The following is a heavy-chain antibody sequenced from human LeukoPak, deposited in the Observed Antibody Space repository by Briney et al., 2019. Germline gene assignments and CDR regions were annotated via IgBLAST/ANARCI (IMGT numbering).Heavy chain of an antibody. Sequence: WGSLRLSCAASGFTFNTYPIHWVRQAPGKGLEWVAVISHDGSNKYIADSVKGRFTISRDNSKNTLYLQMDSLRAEDTAVYYCATIAAAGTLGYYYYLDVWGKGTTVTVSS. V-gene: IGHV3-30-3*01. CDR1: GFTFNTYP. CDR3: ATIAAAGTLGYYYYLDV. J-gene: IGHJ6*03. CDR2: ISHDGSNK. D-gene: IGHD6-13*01.